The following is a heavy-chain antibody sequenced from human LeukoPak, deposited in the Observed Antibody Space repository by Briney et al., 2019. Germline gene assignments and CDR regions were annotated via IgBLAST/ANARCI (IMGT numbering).Heavy chain of an antibody. V-gene: IGHV4-4*07. D-gene: IGHD1-1*01. CDR2: IYSSGTT. J-gene: IGHJ1*01. Sequence: SETLSLTCSVSGGSIKNYYWSWIRQPAGKGLEWIGRIYSSGTTDYNPSLKSRVTMSVDMSKNNFSLKVRSVTAADTAVYYCATYPKILERPFQHWGQGTLVTVSS. CDR1: GGSIKNYY. CDR3: ATYPKILERPFQH.